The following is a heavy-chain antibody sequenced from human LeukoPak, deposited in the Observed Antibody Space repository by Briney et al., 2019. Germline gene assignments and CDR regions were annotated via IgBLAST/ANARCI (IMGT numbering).Heavy chain of an antibody. CDR2: IIPIFGTA. D-gene: IGHD1-7*01. CDR3: ARLLVITGTTGSDY. J-gene: IGHJ4*02. V-gene: IGHV1-69*06. Sequence: ASVKVSCKASGGTLSSYAISWVRQAPGQGLEWMGRIIPIFGTANYAQKFQGRVTITADKSTSTAYMELSSLRSEDTAVYYCARLLVITGTTGSDYWGQGTLVTVSS. CDR1: GGTLSSYA.